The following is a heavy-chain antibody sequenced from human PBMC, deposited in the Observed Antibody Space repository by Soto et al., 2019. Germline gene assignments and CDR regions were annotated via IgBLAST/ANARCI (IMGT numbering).Heavy chain of an antibody. CDR1: GFFFSSYT. CDR3: AKARDQQLLRLPFDY. J-gene: IGHJ4*02. V-gene: IGHV3-23*01. Sequence: EVQLLESGGGLVQPGGSLRLSCVGSGFFFSSYTMTWVRQAPGKGLEWVSSFSATSENTYYADSLRGRFTISRDNSKNTLFLQMNSLTAEDTAMYYGAKARDQQLLRLPFDYWGQGILVIVSS. CDR2: FSATSENT. D-gene: IGHD2-2*01.